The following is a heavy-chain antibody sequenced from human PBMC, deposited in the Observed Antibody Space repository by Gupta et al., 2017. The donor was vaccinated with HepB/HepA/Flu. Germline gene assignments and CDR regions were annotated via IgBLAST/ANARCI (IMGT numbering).Heavy chain of an antibody. CDR3: ARDGYGNSPFSFDY. V-gene: IGHV1-2*06. CDR2: IHPKTGVA. Sequence: TGWVRQAPGQGLEWMGRIHPKTGVANFAQNFQDRVTLTRDTSVRTVYMELSSLTSDDRAVYYCARDGYGNSPFSFDYWGQGTLVAVSS. D-gene: IGHD5-12*01. J-gene: IGHJ4*02.